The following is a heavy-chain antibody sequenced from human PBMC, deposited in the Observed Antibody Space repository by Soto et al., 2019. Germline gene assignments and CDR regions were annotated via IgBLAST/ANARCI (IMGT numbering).Heavy chain of an antibody. D-gene: IGHD3-22*01. CDR2: IYYSGST. J-gene: IGHJ4*02. CDR1: GGSISSYY. Sequence: QVQLQESGPGLVKPSETLSLTCTVSGGSISSYYWSWIRQPPGKGLEWIGYIYYSGSTNYNPSRKSRVTRSVDTSKNQCCLKLSYVTAADTAVYYCARVRGYYYFDYCGQGSLGTVSS. V-gene: IGHV4-59*01. CDR3: ARVRGYYYFDY.